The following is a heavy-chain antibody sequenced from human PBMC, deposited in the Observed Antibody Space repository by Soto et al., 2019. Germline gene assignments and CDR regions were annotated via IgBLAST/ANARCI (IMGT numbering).Heavy chain of an antibody. Sequence: PVESLKISCNGSGYSFTSYWIGWVRQMPWKGLEWMGIIYPGDSDTRYSPSFQGQVTISADKSISTAYLQWSSLKASDTAMYYCARQSDGYLPFGYGMDVWGQGTTVTVSS. CDR2: IYPGDSDT. D-gene: IGHD2-15*01. J-gene: IGHJ6*02. CDR1: GYSFTSYW. CDR3: ARQSDGYLPFGYGMDV. V-gene: IGHV5-51*01.